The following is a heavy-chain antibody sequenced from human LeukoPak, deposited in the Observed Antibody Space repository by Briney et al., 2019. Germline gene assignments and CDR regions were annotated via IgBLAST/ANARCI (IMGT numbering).Heavy chain of an antibody. D-gene: IGHD1-26*01. V-gene: IGHV3-21*01. Sequence: PGGSLRLSCVVSGITFRNYGMNWVRQAPGKGLEWVSSISSSSSYIYYADSVKGRFTISRDNAKNSLYLQMNSLRAEDTAVYYCARATVGATSAFDYWGQGTLVTVSS. J-gene: IGHJ4*02. CDR2: ISSSSSYI. CDR1: GITFRNYG. CDR3: ARATVGATSAFDY.